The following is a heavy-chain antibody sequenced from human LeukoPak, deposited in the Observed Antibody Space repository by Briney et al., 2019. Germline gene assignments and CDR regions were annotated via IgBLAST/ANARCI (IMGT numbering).Heavy chain of an antibody. CDR1: GGSLSSGGYY. D-gene: IGHD2-2*01. Sequence: SQTLSLTCTVSGGSLSSGGYYWSWIRQHPGKGLEWIGYIYYSGSTYYNPSLKSRVTISVDTSKNQFSLKLSSVTAADTAVYYCARILIVVVPAATGGFDPWGQGTLVTVSS. CDR3: ARILIVVVPAATGGFDP. J-gene: IGHJ5*02. V-gene: IGHV4-31*03. CDR2: IYYSGST.